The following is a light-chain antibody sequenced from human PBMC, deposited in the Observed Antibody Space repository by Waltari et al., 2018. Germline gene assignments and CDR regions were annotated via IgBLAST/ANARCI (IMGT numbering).Light chain of an antibody. J-gene: IGLJ2*01. CDR3: CSYTGSYTYVV. CDR2: DVN. V-gene: IGLV2-11*01. CDR1: SSDVGGYNH. Sequence: QSALTQPRSVSGSPGQSVTISCTGTSSDVGGYNHVSWYQQHPGKAPKLMIYDVNKRPSVVPDRFSCSKSGNTASLTISGLQAEDEADYSCCSYTGSYTYVVFGGGTKLTVL.